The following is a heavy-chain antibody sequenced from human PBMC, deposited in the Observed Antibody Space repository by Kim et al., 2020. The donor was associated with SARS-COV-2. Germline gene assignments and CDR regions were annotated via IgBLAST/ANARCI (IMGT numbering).Heavy chain of an antibody. CDR3: ARGHAIAAAFQH. V-gene: IGHV4-34*01. D-gene: IGHD6-13*01. J-gene: IGHJ1*01. Sequence: NYNPSLKSRVTISVDTSKNQFSLKLSSVTAADTAVYYCARGHAIAAAFQHWGQGTLVTVSS.